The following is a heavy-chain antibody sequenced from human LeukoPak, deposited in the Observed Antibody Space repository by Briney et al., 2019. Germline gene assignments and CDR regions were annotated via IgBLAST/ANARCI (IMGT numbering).Heavy chain of an antibody. Sequence: GGSLRISCAASAFTFRCYWMIWVGRAPGQGLEWVANIKQDGSEKYYVDSVKGRFTISRDNAKKSLYLQMNSLRAEDTAVYYCARDGSPFDSWGQGTLVTVSS. V-gene: IGHV3-7*01. CDR3: ARDGSPFDS. CDR1: AFTFRCYW. CDR2: IKQDGSEK. J-gene: IGHJ4*02. D-gene: IGHD1-26*01.